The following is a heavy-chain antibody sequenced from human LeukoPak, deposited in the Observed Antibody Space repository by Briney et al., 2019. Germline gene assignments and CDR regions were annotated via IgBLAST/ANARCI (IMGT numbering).Heavy chain of an antibody. D-gene: IGHD6-13*01. V-gene: IGHV4-59*08. Sequence: GSLRLSCAASGFTLSSYAMSWFPQPPGKGLEWIGYIYYSGSTNYNPSLKSRVTISVDTSKNQFSLKLSSVTAADTAVYYCARHSFSAAGNFDYWGQGTLVTVSS. CDR2: IYYSGST. CDR3: ARHSFSAAGNFDY. J-gene: IGHJ4*02. CDR1: GFTLSSYA.